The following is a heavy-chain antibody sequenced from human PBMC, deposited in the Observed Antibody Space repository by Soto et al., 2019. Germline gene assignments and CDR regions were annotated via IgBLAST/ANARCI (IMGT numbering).Heavy chain of an antibody. CDR2: MYPGDSDT. V-gene: IGHV5-51*01. CDR1: GYDFNTNW. D-gene: IGHD2-2*01. CDR3: ARLPRDCNKTSCYYADH. J-gene: IGHJ4*01. Sequence: PGEPMKISCRGSGYDFNTNWFGWVRQLPGKGLEWVGIMYPGDSDTRYNPSLQGHVTLSADVTVSTAFLQWRSLKTSDTGMYFCARLPRDCNKTSCYYADHWGHGTQVTVSA.